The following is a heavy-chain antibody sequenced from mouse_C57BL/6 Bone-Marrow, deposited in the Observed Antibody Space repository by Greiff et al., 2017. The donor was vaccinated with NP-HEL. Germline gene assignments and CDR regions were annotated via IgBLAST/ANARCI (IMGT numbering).Heavy chain of an antibody. V-gene: IGHV2-5*01. CDR2: IWRGGST. CDR3: AKNYYGSSYCAMDY. Sequence: QVQLQQSGPGLVQPSQSLSITCTVSGFSLNSYGVHWVRQSPGKGLEWLGVIWRGGSTDYNAAFMSRLSITKDNSTSQVFFKMNSLQADDTAIYYCAKNYYGSSYCAMDYWGQGTSVTVSS. CDR1: GFSLNSYG. J-gene: IGHJ4*01. D-gene: IGHD1-1*01.